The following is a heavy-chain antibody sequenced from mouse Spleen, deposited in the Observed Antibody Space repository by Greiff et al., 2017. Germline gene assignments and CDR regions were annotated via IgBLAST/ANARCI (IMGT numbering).Heavy chain of an antibody. CDR3: ARSDDYYYAMDY. Sequence: QVQLQQSGPQLVRPGASVKISCKASGYSFTSYWMHWVKRRPGQGLEWIGMIDPSDSETRLNQKFKDKATLTVDKSSSTAYMQLSSPTSEDSAVYYCARSDDYYYAMDYWGQGTSVTVSS. D-gene: IGHD2-4*01. CDR2: IDPSDSET. CDR1: GYSFTSYW. J-gene: IGHJ4*01. V-gene: IGHV1S127*01.